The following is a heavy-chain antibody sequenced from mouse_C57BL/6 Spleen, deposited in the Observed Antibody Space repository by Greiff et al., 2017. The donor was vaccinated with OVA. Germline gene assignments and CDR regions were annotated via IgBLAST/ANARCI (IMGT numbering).Heavy chain of an antibody. J-gene: IGHJ4*01. CDR2: ISNGGGST. V-gene: IGHV5-12*01. CDR3: ARPLYYGSSYVDYYAMDY. CDR1: GFTFSDYY. D-gene: IGHD1-1*01. Sequence: EVMLVESGGGLVQPGGSLKLSCAASGFTFSDYYMYWVRQTPEKRLEWVAYISNGGGSTYYPDTVKGRFTISRDNAKNTLYLQMSRLKSEDTAMYYCARPLYYGSSYVDYYAMDYWGQGTSVTVSS.